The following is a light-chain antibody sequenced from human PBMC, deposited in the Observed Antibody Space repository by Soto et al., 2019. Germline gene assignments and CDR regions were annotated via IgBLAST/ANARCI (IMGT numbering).Light chain of an antibody. V-gene: IGKV1-8*01. CDR1: QGISSY. CDR2: AAS. Sequence: AIRMTQSPSSPSASTGDRVTITCQASQGISSYLAWYQKKPGKDPKLLIYAASSLQSGVPSRFSGSGSGTDFTLTITNLQTEDFATYSCQQRYNSTQTFGQGTKVDIK. CDR3: QQRYNSTQT. J-gene: IGKJ1*01.